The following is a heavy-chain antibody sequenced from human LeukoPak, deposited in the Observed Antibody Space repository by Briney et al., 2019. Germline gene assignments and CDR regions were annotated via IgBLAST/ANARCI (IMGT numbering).Heavy chain of an antibody. CDR3: ARGRGIAEWFDP. J-gene: IGHJ5*02. Sequence: SSETLSLTCAVYGGSFSGYYWSWVRQAPGKGLEWVANIKQDGSEKYYVDSVKGRFTISRDNAKDSLYLQMNSLRAEDTAVYYCARGRGIAEWFDPWGQGTLVTVSS. CDR2: IKQDGSEK. D-gene: IGHD6-13*01. CDR1: GGSFSGYY. V-gene: IGHV3-7*01.